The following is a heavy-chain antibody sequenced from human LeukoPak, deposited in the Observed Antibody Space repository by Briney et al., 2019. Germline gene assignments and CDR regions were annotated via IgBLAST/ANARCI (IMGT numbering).Heavy chain of an antibody. CDR3: AREPRLAVY. Sequence: EGSLRLSCAGSGLAFSDYYMTWIRQAPGRGLEFISYISGSGNSIVYADSVKGRFTISRDNAKNSLYLQMNSLRDEDTAVYYCAREPRLAVYWGQGTLVTVSS. D-gene: IGHD6-19*01. CDR2: ISGSGNSI. V-gene: IGHV3-11*01. CDR1: GLAFSDYY. J-gene: IGHJ4*02.